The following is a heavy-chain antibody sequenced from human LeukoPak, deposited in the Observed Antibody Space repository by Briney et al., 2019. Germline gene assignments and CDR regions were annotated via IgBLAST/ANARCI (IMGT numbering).Heavy chain of an antibody. CDR2: ISSSSSYI. J-gene: IGHJ4*02. D-gene: IGHD6-13*01. V-gene: IGHV3-21*01. CDR3: ARDRVSSWFNIGAYYFDY. Sequence: PGGSLRLSCAASGFTFSSYSMNWVRQAPGKGLEWVSSISSSSSYIYYADSVKGRFTISRDNAKNSLYLQMNSLRAEDTAVYYCARDRVSSWFNIGAYYFDYWGQGTLVTVSS. CDR1: GFTFSSYS.